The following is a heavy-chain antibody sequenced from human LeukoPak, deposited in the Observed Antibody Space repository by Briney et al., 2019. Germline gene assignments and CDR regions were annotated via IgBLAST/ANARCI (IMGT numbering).Heavy chain of an antibody. Sequence: GGSLRLSCAASGFTFRNYNMNWVRQSPGKGLEWVSSIGRSSEYMHYAETVKGRFIISRDNAKNSLYLQMNNLRAGDTAPYYCVRDSFDGTYYRGFDYWGQGTLVTVSS. J-gene: IGHJ4*02. CDR2: IGRSSEYM. D-gene: IGHD1-26*01. CDR1: GFTFRNYN. V-gene: IGHV3-21*01. CDR3: VRDSFDGTYYRGFDY.